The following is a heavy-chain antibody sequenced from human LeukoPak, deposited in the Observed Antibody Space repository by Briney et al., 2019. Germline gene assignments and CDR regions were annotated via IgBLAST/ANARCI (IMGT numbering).Heavy chain of an antibody. D-gene: IGHD3-22*01. CDR3: ARSGLGLVTTTD. J-gene: IGHJ4*02. V-gene: IGHV3-30-3*01. CDR2: ISYDGSNK. CDR1: GFTFSSYA. Sequence: GGSLRLSCAASGFTFSSYAMHWVRQAPGKGLEWVAVISYDGSNKYYADSVKGRFTISRDNSKNTLYLQMISLRAEDTAVYYCARSGLGLVTTTDWGQGTLVTVSS.